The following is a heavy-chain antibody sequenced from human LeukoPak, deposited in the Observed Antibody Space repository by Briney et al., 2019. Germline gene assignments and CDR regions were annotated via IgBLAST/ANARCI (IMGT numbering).Heavy chain of an antibody. J-gene: IGHJ5*02. V-gene: IGHV3-21*01. CDR1: GFTFSSYS. Sequence: PGGSLRLSCAASGFTFSSYSMNWVRQAPGKGLEWVSSISSSSSYIYYADSVKGRFTISRDNAKNSLYLQMSSLRAEDTAVYYCARVYYGDYGQQSIPWGQGTLVTVSS. D-gene: IGHD4-17*01. CDR3: ARVYYGDYGQQSIP. CDR2: ISSSSSYI.